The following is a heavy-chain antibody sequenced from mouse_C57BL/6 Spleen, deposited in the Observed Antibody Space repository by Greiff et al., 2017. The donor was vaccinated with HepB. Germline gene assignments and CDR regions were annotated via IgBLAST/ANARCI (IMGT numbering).Heavy chain of an antibody. D-gene: IGHD3-2*02. Sequence: QVQLQQSGPELVKPGASVKISCKASGYAFSSSWMNWVKQRPGKGLEWIGRIYPGDGDTNYNGKFKGKATLTADKSSSPAYMQLSSLTSEDSAVYFCARRTAQSPDAMDYWGQGTSVTVSS. CDR2: IYPGDGDT. J-gene: IGHJ4*01. CDR3: ARRTAQSPDAMDY. V-gene: IGHV1-82*01. CDR1: GYAFSSSW.